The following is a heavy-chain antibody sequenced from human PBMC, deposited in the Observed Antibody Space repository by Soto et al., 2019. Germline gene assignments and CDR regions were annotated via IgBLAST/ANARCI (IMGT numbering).Heavy chain of an antibody. J-gene: IGHJ5*02. Sequence: QLQLQESGPGLVKPSETLSLTCTVSGGSISSSSYYWGWIRQPPGKGLEWIGSIYYSGSTYYNPSLKSRVTISVDTSKNQFSLKLSSVTAADTAVYYCARSGRIVDWNYVGWFDPWGQGTLVTVSS. V-gene: IGHV4-39*01. D-gene: IGHD1-7*01. CDR2: IYYSGST. CDR1: GGSISSSSYY. CDR3: ARSGRIVDWNYVGWFDP.